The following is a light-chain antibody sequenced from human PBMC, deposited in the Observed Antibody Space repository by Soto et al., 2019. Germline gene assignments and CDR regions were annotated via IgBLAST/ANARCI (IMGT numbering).Light chain of an antibody. J-gene: IGKJ5*01. V-gene: IGKV3-11*01. CDR3: QQRSNWPIT. CDR2: DAS. CDR1: QSIKRSS. Sequence: EIVMTQSPATLSVSPGEGAPLSWRASQSIKRSSLAWYQQKPGQAPSLLISDASNRATGIPDRFSGSGSGTDFTLTINSLEPEDFAVYYCQQRSNWPITFGQGTRLEIK.